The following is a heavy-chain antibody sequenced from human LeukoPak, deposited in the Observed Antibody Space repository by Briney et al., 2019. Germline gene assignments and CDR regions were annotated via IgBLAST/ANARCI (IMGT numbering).Heavy chain of an antibody. D-gene: IGHD1-26*01. CDR1: GGSFSGYY. J-gene: IGHJ4*02. V-gene: IGHV4-34*01. Sequence: SETLSLTCAVYGGSFSGYYWSWIRQPPGKGLEWIGEINHSGSTNYNPSLKSRVTISVDTSKNQFSLKLSSVTAADTAVYYCARARGVGATDFDYWGQGALVTVSS. CDR3: ARARGVGATDFDY. CDR2: INHSGST.